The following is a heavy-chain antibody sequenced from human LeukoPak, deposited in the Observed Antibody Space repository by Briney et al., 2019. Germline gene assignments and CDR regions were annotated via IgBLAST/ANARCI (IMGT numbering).Heavy chain of an antibody. CDR3: ATYFDAFDI. Sequence: SETLSLTCTVSGGSISSYYWSWIRQPPGXGLEWIGYIYYSGSTNYNPSLKSRVTISVDTSKNQFSLKLSSVTAADTAVYYCATYFDAFDIWGQGTLVTVSS. CDR2: IYYSGST. D-gene: IGHD2-21*01. V-gene: IGHV4-59*01. CDR1: GGSISSYY. J-gene: IGHJ3*02.